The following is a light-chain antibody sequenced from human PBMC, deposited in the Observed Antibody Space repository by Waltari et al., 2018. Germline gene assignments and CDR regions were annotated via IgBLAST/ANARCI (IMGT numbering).Light chain of an antibody. V-gene: IGLV2-14*03. J-gene: IGLJ1*01. Sequence: QSALTQPASVSGSPGQSITISCTGTSSDVGGYNSVSWYQQHPGKAPKLMIYDVSYRPSLVYKCCSGSRSGNTESVTISGRRSEDEADYYCTSYISSSTRYVFGAGTKVTVL. CDR1: SSDVGGYNS. CDR3: TSYISSSTRYV. CDR2: DVS.